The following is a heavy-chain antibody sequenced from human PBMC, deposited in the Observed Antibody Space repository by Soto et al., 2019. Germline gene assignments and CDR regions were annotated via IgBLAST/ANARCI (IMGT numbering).Heavy chain of an antibody. CDR2: INVGNGNT. V-gene: IGHV1-3*01. D-gene: IGHD3-3*01. J-gene: IGHJ4*02. CDR3: AREGGRTIFGVVIIPPNY. Sequence: GASVKVSCKASGYTFTNYAMHWVRRAPGQRLEWMGWINVGNGNTKYSQKFQGRVTITRDISASTAYMEVSSLRSEDTAVYFCAREGGRTIFGVVIIPPNYWGQGTLVTVSS. CDR1: GYTFTNYA.